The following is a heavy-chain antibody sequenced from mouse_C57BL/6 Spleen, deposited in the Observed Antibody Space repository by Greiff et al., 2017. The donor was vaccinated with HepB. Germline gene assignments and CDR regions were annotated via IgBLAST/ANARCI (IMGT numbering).Heavy chain of an antibody. CDR1: GYSITSGYY. J-gene: IGHJ2*01. V-gene: IGHV3-6*01. CDR3: ARDLYLGFYYFDY. CDR2: ISYDGSN. Sequence: EVKLQESGPGLVKPSQSLSLTCSVTGYSITSGYYWNWIRQFPGNQLEWMGYISYDGSNNYNPSLKNRISITRDTSKNQFFLKLNSVTTEDTATYYCARDLYLGFYYFDYWGQGTTLTVSS. D-gene: IGHD2-1*01.